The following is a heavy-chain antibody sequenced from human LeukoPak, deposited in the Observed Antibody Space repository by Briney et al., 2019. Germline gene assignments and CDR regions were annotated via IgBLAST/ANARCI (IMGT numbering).Heavy chain of an antibody. V-gene: IGHV3-7*01. CDR1: GFTFSSYY. D-gene: IGHD4-17*01. J-gene: IGHJ4*02. CDR2: IKEDGSER. Sequence: GGSLRLSCVASGFTFSSYYMSWVRQAPGKGLGWVANIKEDGSERYYVDSMKGRFTISRDNAKNSLYLQMNSLRAEDTAVYYCARDLYGDYFFDYWGQGTLVTVSS. CDR3: ARDLYGDYFFDY.